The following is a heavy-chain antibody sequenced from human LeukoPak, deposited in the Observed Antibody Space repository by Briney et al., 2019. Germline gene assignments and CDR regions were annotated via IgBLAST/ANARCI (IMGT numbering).Heavy chain of an antibody. D-gene: IGHD4-23*01. V-gene: IGHV4-61*08. CDR3: ARVPDYGGTSYSDY. J-gene: IGHJ4*02. Sequence: KSSETLSLTCTVSGASVSDSAYFWSWVRQPPGKGLEYIGYIYQSGTSNYDASLKSRATISLDTSKNQFSLKLTSVTAADTAVYYCARVPDYGGTSYSDYWGQGTLVTVSS. CDR2: IYQSGTS. CDR1: GASVSDSAYF.